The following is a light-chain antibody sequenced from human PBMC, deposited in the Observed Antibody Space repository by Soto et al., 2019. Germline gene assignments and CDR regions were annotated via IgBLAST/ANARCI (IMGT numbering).Light chain of an antibody. J-gene: IGKJ2*01. CDR1: QSLLHRNGNSS. Sequence: DIVMTQTPLSLPVSPGEPASISCRSSQSLLHRNGNSSLDWYLQKPGQSPRLLIYLASTRASGVPDKFSASGSGTVFTLKISRVEAEDVGIYYCMQALQTPYSFGQGTKLEI. V-gene: IGKV2-28*01. CDR3: MQALQTPYS. CDR2: LAS.